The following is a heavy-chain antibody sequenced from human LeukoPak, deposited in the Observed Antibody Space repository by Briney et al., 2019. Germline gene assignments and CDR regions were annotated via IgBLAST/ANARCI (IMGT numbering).Heavy chain of an antibody. D-gene: IGHD6-19*01. CDR2: ISSSGGTT. CDR1: GFASSSYA. Sequence: GGSLRLSCVASGFASSSYAMSWVRQAPGKGLEWVSLISSSGGTTDYADSVKGRFTISRDNSKNTLSLQMNSLRAEDTAVYYCAKRAVAGTGRAFDYRGQGTLVTVSS. CDR3: AKRAVAGTGRAFDY. J-gene: IGHJ4*02. V-gene: IGHV3-23*01.